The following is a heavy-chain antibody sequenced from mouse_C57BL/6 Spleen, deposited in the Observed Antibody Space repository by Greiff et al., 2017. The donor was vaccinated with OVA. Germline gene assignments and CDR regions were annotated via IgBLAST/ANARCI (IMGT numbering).Heavy chain of an antibody. D-gene: IGHD2-2*01. V-gene: IGHV1-69*01. CDR1: GYTFTSYW. J-gene: IGHJ4*01. CDR3: ARWLPDYCAMDY. CDR2: IDPSDSYT. Sequence: QVQLQQPGAELVMPGASVKLSCKASGYTFTSYWMHWVKQRPGQGLEWIGEIDPSDSYTNYNQKFKGKSTLTVDKSSSTAYMQLSSLTSEDSAVYYCARWLPDYCAMDYWGQGTSVTVSS.